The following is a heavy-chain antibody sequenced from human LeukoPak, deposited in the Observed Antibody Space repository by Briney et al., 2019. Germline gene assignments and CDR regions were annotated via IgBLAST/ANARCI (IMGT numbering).Heavy chain of an antibody. CDR2: ISSSSSYI. J-gene: IGHJ4*02. V-gene: IGHV3-21*01. CDR3: ARVLTTVTRNFDY. D-gene: IGHD4-17*01. Sequence: GGSLRLSCAASGFTFSSYSINWVRQAPGKGLEWVSSISSSSSYIYYADSVKGRFTISRDNAKNSLYLQMNSLRAEDTAVYYCARVLTTVTRNFDYWGQGTLVTVSS. CDR1: GFTFSSYS.